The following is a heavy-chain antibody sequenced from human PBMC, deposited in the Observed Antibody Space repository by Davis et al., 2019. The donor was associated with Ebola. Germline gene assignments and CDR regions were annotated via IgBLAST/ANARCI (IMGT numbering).Heavy chain of an antibody. J-gene: IGHJ5*02. D-gene: IGHD3/OR15-3a*01. Sequence: GGSLRLSCKGSGYSFTSYWIGWVRQMPGKGLEWMGIIYPGDSDTRYSPSFQGHVTISADKSISTAYLQWRSLKASDTAMYYCARHPRQDFWTTSNWFDPWGQGTLVTVSS. CDR2: IYPGDSDT. CDR3: ARHPRQDFWTTSNWFDP. V-gene: IGHV5-51*01. CDR1: GYSFTSYW.